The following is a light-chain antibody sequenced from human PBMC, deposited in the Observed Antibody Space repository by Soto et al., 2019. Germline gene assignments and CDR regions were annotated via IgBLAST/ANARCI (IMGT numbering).Light chain of an antibody. CDR1: QSITSW. CDR3: QQYYSYPQT. CDR2: KAS. Sequence: DIQMTQSPSGLSASVGDRVSMTCRASQSITSWLAWYQQKPVKAPKLLIYKASTLKSGVPSRFSGSGSGTEFTLTISSLQPDDFATYYCQQYYSYPQTFGQGTKVDI. J-gene: IGKJ1*01. V-gene: IGKV1-5*03.